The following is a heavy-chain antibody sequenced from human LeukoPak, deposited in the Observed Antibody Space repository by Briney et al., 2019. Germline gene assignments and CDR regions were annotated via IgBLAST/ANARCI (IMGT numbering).Heavy chain of an antibody. CDR2: IRYNGSNK. V-gene: IGHV3-30*02. Sequence: GGSLKLSCTASGYTFSTYDMHWVRQAPGKGLEWVTFIRYNGSNKYYVENVKGRFSISRDNSKNTPYLEMNSLRAEDTAIYYCAKGKGKLGAFQSDFDYWGQGTLVTVSS. CDR3: AKGKGKLGAFQSDFDY. D-gene: IGHD1-26*01. CDR1: GYTFSTYD. J-gene: IGHJ4*02.